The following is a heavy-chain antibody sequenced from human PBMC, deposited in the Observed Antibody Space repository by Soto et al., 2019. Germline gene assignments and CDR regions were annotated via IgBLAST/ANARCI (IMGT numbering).Heavy chain of an antibody. V-gene: IGHV1-46*01. D-gene: IGHD3-10*01. CDR1: GYTFTSYL. CDR2: INPSGDST. J-gene: IGHJ5*02. Sequence: GASVKVSCKASGYTFTSYLMHWVRQAPGQGLEWMGVINPSGDSTTYAQKFQGRVTMTRDTSTSTDYMELSSLRSEDTAVYYCARDNSRDYGSGLMAWWFDPWGQGTLVTVSS. CDR3: ARDNSRDYGSGLMAWWFDP.